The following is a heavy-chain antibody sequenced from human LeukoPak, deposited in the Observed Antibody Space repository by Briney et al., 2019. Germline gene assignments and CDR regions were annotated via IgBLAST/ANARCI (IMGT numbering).Heavy chain of an antibody. CDR3: ARDISSGWSIHKTFDY. J-gene: IGHJ4*02. V-gene: IGHV3-30*04. D-gene: IGHD6-19*01. CDR1: GFTFSSYA. Sequence: PGGSLRLSCAASGFTFSSYAMHWVRQAPGKGLEWVAVISYDGSNKYYADSVKGRFTISRDNSKNTLYLQMNSLRAEDTAVYYCARDISSGWSIHKTFDYWGQGTLVTVSS. CDR2: ISYDGSNK.